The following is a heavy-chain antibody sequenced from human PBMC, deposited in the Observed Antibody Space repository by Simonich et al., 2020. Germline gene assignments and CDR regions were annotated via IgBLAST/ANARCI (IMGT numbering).Heavy chain of an antibody. J-gene: IGHJ4*02. D-gene: IGHD1-1*01. CDR2: INPNRGGT. CDR3: ARSSDLLNWNDGPYY. CDR1: GYTFTGYY. Sequence: QVQLVQSGAEVKKPGASVKVYCKASGYTFTGYYMHWVRQAPGQGLEWMGWINPNRGGTNHAQKFQGRVTMTRDTSISTAYMELSRLRSDDTAVYYCARSSDLLNWNDGPYYWGQGTLVTVSS. V-gene: IGHV1-2*02.